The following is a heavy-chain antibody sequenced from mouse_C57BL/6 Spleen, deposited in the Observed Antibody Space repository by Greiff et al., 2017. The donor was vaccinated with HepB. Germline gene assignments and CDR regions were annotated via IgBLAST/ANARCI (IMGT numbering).Heavy chain of an antibody. CDR2: IDPSDSYT. Sequence: VQLQQPGAELVMPGASVKLSCKASGYTFTSYWMHWVKQRPGQGLEWIGEIDPSDSYTNYNQKFKGKSTLTVDKSSSTAYMQLSSLTSEDSAVYYCARRSYYGSSQYYFDYWGQGTTLTVSS. J-gene: IGHJ2*01. CDR3: ARRSYYGSSQYYFDY. CDR1: GYTFTSYW. V-gene: IGHV1-69*01. D-gene: IGHD1-1*01.